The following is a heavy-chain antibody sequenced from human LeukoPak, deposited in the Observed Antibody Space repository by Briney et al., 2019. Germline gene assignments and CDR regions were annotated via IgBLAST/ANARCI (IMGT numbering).Heavy chain of an antibody. J-gene: IGHJ4*02. CDR2: ISAYNGNT. D-gene: IGHD2-2*01. V-gene: IGHV1-18*01. Sequence: GASVKVSCKASGYTFTSYGISWVRQAPGQGLEWMGWISAYNGNTNYAQKLQGRVTMTTDTSTSKAYMELRSLRSDDTAVYYCARVGFAVVVPAAMVSIAAAGTPPDYWGQGTLVTVSS. CDR3: ARVGFAVVVPAAMVSIAAAGTPPDY. CDR1: GYTFTSYG.